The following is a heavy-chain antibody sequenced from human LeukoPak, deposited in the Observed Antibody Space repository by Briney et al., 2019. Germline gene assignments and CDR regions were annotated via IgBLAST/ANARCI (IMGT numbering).Heavy chain of an antibody. CDR1: GYTFTSYD. CDR2: ISAYNGNT. D-gene: IGHD1-7*01. J-gene: IGHJ5*02. CDR3: ARDWTGTNWFDP. Sequence: ASVKVSCKASGYTFTSYDINWVRQATGQGLEWMGWISAYNGNTNYAQKLQGRVTMTTDTSTSTAYMELRSLRSDDTAVYYCARDWTGTNWFDPWGQGTLVTVSS. V-gene: IGHV1-18*01.